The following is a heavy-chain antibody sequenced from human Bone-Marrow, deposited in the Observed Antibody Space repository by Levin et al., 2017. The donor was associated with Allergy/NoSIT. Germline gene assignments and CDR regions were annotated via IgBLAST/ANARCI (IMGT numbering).Heavy chain of an antibody. J-gene: IGHJ4*02. CDR2: ISYDGSNK. D-gene: IGHD2-8*01. V-gene: IGHV3-30*18. CDR1: GFTFSSYG. CDR3: AKSVGRRGEMVYAMWY. Sequence: GGSLRLSCAASGFTFSSYGMHWVRQAPGKGLEWVAVISYDGSNKYYADSVKGRFTISRDNSKNTLYLQMNSLRAEDTAVYYCAKSVGRRGEMVYAMWYWGQGTLVTVSS.